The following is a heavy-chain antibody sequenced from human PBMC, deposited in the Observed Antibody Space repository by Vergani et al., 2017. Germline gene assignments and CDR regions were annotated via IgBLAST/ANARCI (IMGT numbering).Heavy chain of an antibody. D-gene: IGHD5-12*01. CDR3: ALQSGYSGYDFDY. CDR2: IYWNDDK. V-gene: IGHV2-5*08. Sequence: QESGPGLVKPSATLSLTCTVSGGSISSYYWSWIRQPPGQGLEWIALIYWNDDKRYSPSLKSRLTINKDTSKNQVVLTMTNMDPVDTATYYCALQSGYSGYDFDYWGQGTLVTVSS. J-gene: IGHJ4*02. CDR1: GGSISSYYW.